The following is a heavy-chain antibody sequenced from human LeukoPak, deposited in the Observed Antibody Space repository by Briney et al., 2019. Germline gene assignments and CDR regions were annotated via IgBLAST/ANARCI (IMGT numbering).Heavy chain of an antibody. CDR2: ITHKGTT. J-gene: IGHJ4*02. CDR1: GGSISGCC. V-gene: IGHV4-59*01. Sequence: ASETLSLTCSVSGGSISGCCGSWMRESPAMGLEGSGYITHKGTTRLNPSLHSRPTLSIDTSKNQFSLNLRSVTAADTAIYYCATTPCARQLPSYFDYWGQGNLVTVSS. CDR3: ATTPCARQLPSYFDY. D-gene: IGHD5-18*01.